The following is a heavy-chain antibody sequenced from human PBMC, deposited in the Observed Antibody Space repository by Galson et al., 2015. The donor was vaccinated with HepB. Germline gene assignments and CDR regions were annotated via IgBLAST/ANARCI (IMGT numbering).Heavy chain of an antibody. CDR3: AKSGFTRGWPGGWFDP. CDR2: ISESGVII. Sequence: SLRLSCAASGFPSSDYPMNWVRQAPGRGLEWVSGISESGVIIYYADSVKGRFTLSRDNSENTLYLQMNSLRVDDTAVYYCAKSGFTRGWPGGWFDPRGPGTLVTVFS. D-gene: IGHD6-25*01. V-gene: IGHV3-23*01. J-gene: IGHJ5*02. CDR1: GFPSSDYP.